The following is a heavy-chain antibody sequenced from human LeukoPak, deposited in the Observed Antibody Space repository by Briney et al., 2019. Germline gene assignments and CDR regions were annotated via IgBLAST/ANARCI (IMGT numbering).Heavy chain of an antibody. CDR3: ARHPPPRYSSSWCD. V-gene: IGHV4-39*01. Sequence: ASETLSLTCTVSGGSISSSSYYWGWIRQPPGKGLEWIGSIYYSGSTYYNPSLKSRVTISVDTSKNQFSLKLSSVTAADTAVYYCARHPPPRYSSSWCDWGQGTLVTVSS. CDR2: IYYSGST. J-gene: IGHJ4*02. D-gene: IGHD6-13*01. CDR1: GGSISSSSYY.